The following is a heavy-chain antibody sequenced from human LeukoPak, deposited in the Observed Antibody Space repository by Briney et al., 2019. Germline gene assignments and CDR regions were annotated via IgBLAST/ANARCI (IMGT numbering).Heavy chain of an antibody. CDR1: GYTFSSYS. J-gene: IGHJ4*02. CDR3: ARGRLGGSSGNEY. D-gene: IGHD3-22*01. CDR2: ISSGSSTI. V-gene: IGHV3-48*04. Sequence: GGSLRLSCAASGYTFSSYSMNRVRQAPGKGLEWVSYISSGSSTIYYADSVKGRFTISRDNAENSLYLQMNSLRAEDTAVYYCARGRLGGSSGNEYWGQGTLVTVSS.